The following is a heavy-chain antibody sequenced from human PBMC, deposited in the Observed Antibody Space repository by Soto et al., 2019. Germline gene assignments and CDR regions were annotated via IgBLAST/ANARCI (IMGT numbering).Heavy chain of an antibody. V-gene: IGHV3-48*01. D-gene: IGHD6-19*01. J-gene: IGHJ4*02. CDR3: ARDPSLVAGPFDY. CDR2: ISSSSSTI. Sequence: EVQLVESGGGLVQPGGSLRLSCAASGFTFSSYSMNWVRQAPGKGLEWVSYISSSSSTIYYADSVKGRFTISRDNAKNSLYLEMNSLRAEDTAVSYCARDPSLVAGPFDYWGQGTLVTVSS. CDR1: GFTFSSYS.